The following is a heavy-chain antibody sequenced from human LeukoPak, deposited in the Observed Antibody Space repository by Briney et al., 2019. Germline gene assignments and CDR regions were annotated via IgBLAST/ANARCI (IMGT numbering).Heavy chain of an antibody. V-gene: IGHV3-23*01. D-gene: IGHD1-26*01. CDR1: GFTFSSYA. CDR2: ISGSGGST. J-gene: IGHJ5*02. Sequence: PGGSLRLSCAASGFTFSSYAMSWVRQAPGKGLEWASAISGSGGSTYYADSVKGRFTISRDNSKNTPYLQMNSLRAEDTAVYYCATLIVGAGPSWGQGTLVTVSS. CDR3: ATLIVGAGPS.